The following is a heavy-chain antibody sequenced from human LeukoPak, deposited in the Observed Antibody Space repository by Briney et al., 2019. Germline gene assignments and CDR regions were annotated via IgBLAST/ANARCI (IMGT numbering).Heavy chain of an antibody. V-gene: IGHV1-2*02. J-gene: IGHJ1*01. CDR2: INPNSGGT. Sequence: ASVKVSCKASGYTFTSYYMHWVRQAPGQGLEWMGWINPNSGGTNYAQKFQGRVTMTRDTSISTAYMELSRLRSDDTAVYYCARGFAYYCSSTSCYSRYFQHWGQGTLVTVSS. CDR1: GYTFTSYY. D-gene: IGHD2-2*01. CDR3: ARGFAYYCSSTSCYSRYFQH.